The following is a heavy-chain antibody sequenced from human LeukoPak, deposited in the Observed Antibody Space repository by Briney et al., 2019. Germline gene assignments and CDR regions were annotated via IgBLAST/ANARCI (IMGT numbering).Heavy chain of an antibody. CDR2: TYYRSKWYS. D-gene: IGHD6-13*01. CDR1: GDSVSSNNAA. Sequence: SQTLSLTCAISGDSVSSNNAAWNWIRQSPSRGLEWLGRTYYRSKWYSDYAISVRSRITINPDTSKNQFSLQLNSVTPEDTAVYYCAGGGSSWYSGFDPWGQGTLVTVSS. V-gene: IGHV6-1*01. CDR3: AGGGSSWYSGFDP. J-gene: IGHJ5*02.